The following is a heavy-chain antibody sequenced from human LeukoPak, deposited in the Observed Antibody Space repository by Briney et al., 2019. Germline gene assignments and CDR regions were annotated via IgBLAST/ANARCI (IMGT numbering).Heavy chain of an antibody. Sequence: PGRSLRLSCAASGFTFSSYGMHWVRQAPGKGLEWVAFIRYDGSNKYYADSVKGRFTISRDNSKNTLYLQMNSLRAEDTAVYYCAKDQDGSGSSWFDYWGQGTLVTVSS. CDR1: GFTFSSYG. CDR3: AKDQDGSGSSWFDY. V-gene: IGHV3-30*02. D-gene: IGHD3-10*01. CDR2: IRYDGSNK. J-gene: IGHJ4*02.